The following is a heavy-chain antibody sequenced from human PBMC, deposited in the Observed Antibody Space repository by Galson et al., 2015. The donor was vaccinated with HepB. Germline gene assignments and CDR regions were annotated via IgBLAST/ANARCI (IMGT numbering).Heavy chain of an antibody. CDR1: GGTFSSYA. Sequence: SVKVSCKASGGTFSSYAISWVRQAPGQGLEWMGGIIPIFGTANYAQKFQGRVTITADESTSTAYMELSSLRSGDTAVYYCARGDYGDYGYYYYGMDVWGQGTTVTVSS. D-gene: IGHD4-17*01. J-gene: IGHJ6*02. CDR2: IIPIFGTA. CDR3: ARGDYGDYGYYYYGMDV. V-gene: IGHV1-69*13.